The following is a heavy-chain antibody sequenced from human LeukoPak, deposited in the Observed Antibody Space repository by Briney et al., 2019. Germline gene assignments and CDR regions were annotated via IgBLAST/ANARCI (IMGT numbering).Heavy chain of an antibody. CDR1: GGSISSGDYY. CDR3: ARVLSEYGDLDY. J-gene: IGHJ4*02. CDR2: IYYSGST. D-gene: IGHD4-17*01. Sequence: SETLSLTCTVSGGSISSGDYYWSWIRQPPGKGLEWIGYIYYSGSTYYNPSLKSRVTISVDTSKSQFSLKLSSVTAADTAVYYCARVLSEYGDLDYWGQGTLVTVSS. V-gene: IGHV4-30-4*08.